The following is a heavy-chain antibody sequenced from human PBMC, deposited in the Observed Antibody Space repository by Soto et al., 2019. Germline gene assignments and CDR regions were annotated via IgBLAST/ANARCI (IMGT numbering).Heavy chain of an antibody. Sequence: QEQLVESGGGAVQPGRSLRLSCTASGFSFSSYDMHWVRQAPGEGLEWVSAMSFDGSYKHYADSVKGRFTISRDNSEKPPYLQMNGLRPEDTAVYFCARGMIRGVVYYGVEVWGQGTTVTVSP. CDR2: MSFDGSYK. D-gene: IGHD3-10*01. CDR3: ARGMIRGVVYYGVEV. CDR1: GFSFSSYD. J-gene: IGHJ6*01. V-gene: IGHV3-30*03.